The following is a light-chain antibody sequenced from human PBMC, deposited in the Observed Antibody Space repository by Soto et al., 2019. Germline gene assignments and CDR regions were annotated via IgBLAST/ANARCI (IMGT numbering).Light chain of an antibody. V-gene: IGKV1-9*01. CDR2: SAS. J-gene: IGKJ4*01. Sequence: DIQLTQSPSFLSAFVGDTVTITCRASQAMSTYLAWYQQKPGKVPKLLIRSASTLQSGVPPRFSGDGSGTEFTLTISTLQPDDSGIYYCQQLNGYQLAFGGGTNVEIK. CDR1: QAMSTY. CDR3: QQLNGYQLA.